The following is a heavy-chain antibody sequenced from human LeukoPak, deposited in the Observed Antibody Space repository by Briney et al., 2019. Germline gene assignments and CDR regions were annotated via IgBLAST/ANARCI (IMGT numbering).Heavy chain of an antibody. Sequence: SETLSLTCTVSGGSISSSSYYWGWIRQTPGKGLEWIGSVYHSGTTYHNPSLKSRVTMSVDTSKNQFSLTLTSVTAADTALYYCTRELAGTTVEDWGQGTLVTVSS. CDR2: VYHSGTT. CDR3: TRELAGTTVED. J-gene: IGHJ4*02. CDR1: GGSISSSSYY. V-gene: IGHV4-39*07. D-gene: IGHD1-1*01.